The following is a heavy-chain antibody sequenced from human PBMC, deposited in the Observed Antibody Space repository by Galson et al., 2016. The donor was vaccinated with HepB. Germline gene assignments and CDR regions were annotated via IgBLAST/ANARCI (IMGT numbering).Heavy chain of an antibody. V-gene: IGHV1-69*13. J-gene: IGHJ4*02. D-gene: IGHD1-26*01. CDR3: AIGHIDTWEEPPY. Sequence: SVKVSCKASGGIFSNYTVNWVRQAPGQGLEWMGGIIPIFGIANYGQKFRGRVTLIADESMNTAHMELSSLTSEDTAVYYCAIGHIDTWEEPPYWGQGTLVTVSS. CDR1: GGIFSNYT. CDR2: IIPIFGIA.